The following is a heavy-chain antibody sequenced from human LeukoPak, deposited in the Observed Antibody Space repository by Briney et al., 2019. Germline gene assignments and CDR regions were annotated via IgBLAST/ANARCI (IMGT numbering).Heavy chain of an antibody. CDR1: GDSISGYH. CDR2: INRSGST. Sequence: QPSETLSLTCGVYGDSISGYHWTYIRQPPGKGLEWIGEINRSGSTNYNPSLKSRVTISVDTSKNQFSLKLSSVTAADTAVYYCAREAEYYDILTGYYRAFDYWGQGTLVTVSS. J-gene: IGHJ4*02. V-gene: IGHV4-34*01. D-gene: IGHD3-9*01. CDR3: AREAEYYDILTGYYRAFDY.